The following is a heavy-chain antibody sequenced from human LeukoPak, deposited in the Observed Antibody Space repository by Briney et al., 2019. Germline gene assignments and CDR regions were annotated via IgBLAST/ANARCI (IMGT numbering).Heavy chain of an antibody. Sequence: GRSLRLSCAASGFTFSSYAMHWVRQAPGKGLEWVAVISYDGSNKYYADSVKGRFTISRDNSKNTLYLQMNSLRAEDTAVYYCASGYYDSSDYYPDAFDIWGQGTVVTVSS. CDR3: ASGYYDSSDYYPDAFDI. CDR2: ISYDGSNK. V-gene: IGHV3-30*03. D-gene: IGHD3-22*01. CDR1: GFTFSSYA. J-gene: IGHJ3*02.